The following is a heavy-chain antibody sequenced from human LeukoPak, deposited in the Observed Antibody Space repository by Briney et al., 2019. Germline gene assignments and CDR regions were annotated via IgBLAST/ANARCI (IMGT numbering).Heavy chain of an antibody. CDR1: GGSISSSSYY. D-gene: IGHD4-23*01. CDR2: IYYTGST. Sequence: SETLSLTCTVSGGSISSSSYYWGWIRQPPGKGLESIGSIYYTGSTYYNPSLKSRVTISVDTSKNQFSLKLSSVTAADTAVYYCATVADYGGNLKYFDYWGQGTLVTVSS. V-gene: IGHV4-39*01. J-gene: IGHJ4*02. CDR3: ATVADYGGNLKYFDY.